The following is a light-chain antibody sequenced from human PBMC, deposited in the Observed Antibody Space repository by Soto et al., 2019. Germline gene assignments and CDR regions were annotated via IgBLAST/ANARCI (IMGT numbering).Light chain of an antibody. CDR1: QSISSW. CDR2: AAS. V-gene: IGKV1-9*01. J-gene: IGKJ5*01. Sequence: DGPMTKSPSTLSASVGDRVTITCRASQSISSWLAWYQQKPGKAPKLLIYAASTLQSGVPLSFSGSGSGTSFTLTISSLQPEDFATYYCQQLLSYPITFGQGTRLEIK. CDR3: QQLLSYPIT.